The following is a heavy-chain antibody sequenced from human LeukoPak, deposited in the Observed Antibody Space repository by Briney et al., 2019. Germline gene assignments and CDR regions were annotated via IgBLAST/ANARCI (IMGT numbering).Heavy chain of an antibody. V-gene: IGHV3-48*03. Sequence: PGGSLRLSCAASGFTFSSYEMNWVRRAPGKGLEWVSYISSSGSTIYYADSVKGRFTISRDNAKNSLYLQMNSLRAEDTAVYYCARVQATAIGDYWGQGTLVTVSS. CDR3: ARVQATAIGDY. CDR1: GFTFSSYE. D-gene: IGHD5-18*01. J-gene: IGHJ4*02. CDR2: ISSSGSTI.